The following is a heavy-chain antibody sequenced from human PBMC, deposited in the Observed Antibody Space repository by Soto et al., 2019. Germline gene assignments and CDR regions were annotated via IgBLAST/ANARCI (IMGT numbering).Heavy chain of an antibody. CDR1: GDSISSSNYF. Sequence: SETLSLTCTVSGDSISSSNYFWGWIRQPPGKGLEWIGTIFYSGSTYYNPSLKSRVTISVDRSKNQLSLKISSVTAADTSVYYCARIVVIPAAPDYYNYYGVDVWGQGTTVTVSS. D-gene: IGHD2-2*01. CDR3: ARIVVIPAAPDYYNYYGVDV. V-gene: IGHV4-39*01. CDR2: IFYSGST. J-gene: IGHJ6*01.